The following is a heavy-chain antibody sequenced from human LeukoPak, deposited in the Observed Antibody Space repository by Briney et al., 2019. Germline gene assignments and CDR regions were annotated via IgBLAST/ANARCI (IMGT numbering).Heavy chain of an antibody. V-gene: IGHV3-48*03. CDR1: GSAFSSYE. CDR2: ISTSGSTI. D-gene: IGHD3-10*01. J-gene: IGHJ6*04. Sequence: PGGSLRLSCVASGSAFSSYEMNWVRQAPGKGLEWVSYISTSGSTIYYADSVKGRFTISRDNAKNSLYLQMNSLRAEDTAVYYGFGESHYYGMDVWGKGTTVTVSS. CDR3: FGESHYYGMDV.